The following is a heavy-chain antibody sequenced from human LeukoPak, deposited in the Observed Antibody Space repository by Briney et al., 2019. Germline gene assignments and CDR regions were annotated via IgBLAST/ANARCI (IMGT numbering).Heavy chain of an antibody. D-gene: IGHD5-24*01. J-gene: IGHJ5*02. CDR3: ARIATGYNWFDP. Sequence: GASVKVSCKASGYTFTGYYMHWVRQAPGQGLEWMGWIKPNSGGTNYARKFQGRVTMTGDTSISTGYMELSRLRSDDTAVYYCARIATGYNWFDPWGQGTLVTVSS. V-gene: IGHV1-2*02. CDR1: GYTFTGYY. CDR2: IKPNSGGT.